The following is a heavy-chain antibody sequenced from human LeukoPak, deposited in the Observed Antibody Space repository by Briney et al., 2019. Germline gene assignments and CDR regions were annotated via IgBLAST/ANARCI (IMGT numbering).Heavy chain of an antibody. CDR2: ISYDGSNK. Sequence: PGGSPRLSCAASGFTFSSYAMHWVRQAPGKGLEWVAVISYDGSNKYYADSVKGRFTISRDNSKNTLYPQMNSLRAEDTAVYYGVVATIGFDYWGQGTLVTVSS. V-gene: IGHV3-30*01. D-gene: IGHD5-12*01. J-gene: IGHJ4*02. CDR3: VVATIGFDY. CDR1: GFTFSSYA.